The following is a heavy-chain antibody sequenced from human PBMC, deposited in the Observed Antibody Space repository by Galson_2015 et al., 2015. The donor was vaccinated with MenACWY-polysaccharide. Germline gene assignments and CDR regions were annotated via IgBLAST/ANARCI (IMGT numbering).Heavy chain of an antibody. J-gene: IGHJ4*02. V-gene: IGHV1-3*01. CDR3: ARAMLDKAISGGFDV. CDR2: INAGNGNT. CDR1: GYTFTSYV. D-gene: IGHD2-8*02. Sequence: SVKVSCKASGYTFTSYVVHWVRQAPGQRLEWMGWINAGNGNTKYSQKFQDRVSIARDTSAITAYMELSSLRSEDTAVYYCARAMLDKAISGGFDVWGQGTLVTVSS.